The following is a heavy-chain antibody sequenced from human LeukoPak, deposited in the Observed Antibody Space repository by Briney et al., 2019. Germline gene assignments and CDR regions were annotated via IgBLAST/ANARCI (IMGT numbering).Heavy chain of an antibody. J-gene: IGHJ5*02. CDR2: IYYSGST. CDR1: GGSISSVGYY. Sequence: SQTLSLTCTVSGGSISSVGYYWSWIRQHPGKGLEWTGYIYYSGSTYYNPSLKSRVTISVDTCKNQFSLKLSSVTAADTGVYYCARAGYCSGGSWYWFEPWGQGTLVTVSS. D-gene: IGHD2-15*01. CDR3: ARAGYCSGGSWYWFEP. V-gene: IGHV4-31*03.